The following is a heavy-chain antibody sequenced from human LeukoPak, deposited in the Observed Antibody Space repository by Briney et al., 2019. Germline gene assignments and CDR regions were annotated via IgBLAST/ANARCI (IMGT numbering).Heavy chain of an antibody. V-gene: IGHV4-30-4*01. Sequence: SETLSLTCTVSGGSISSGDYYWSWIRQPPGKGLEWVGHIYYSGSTYYNPSLKSRVTISIDTSKNQFSLKLTSVTAADTAVYYCARNHYDSSGLESRFDYWGQGSLVTVSS. CDR2: IYYSGST. CDR3: ARNHYDSSGLESRFDY. J-gene: IGHJ4*02. CDR1: GGSISSGDYY. D-gene: IGHD3-22*01.